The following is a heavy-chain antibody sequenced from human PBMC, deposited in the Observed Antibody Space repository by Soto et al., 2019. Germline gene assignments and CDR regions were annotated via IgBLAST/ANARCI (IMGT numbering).Heavy chain of an antibody. V-gene: IGHV1-2*04. CDR2: INPNSGGT. D-gene: IGHD2-21*02. CDR3: ARGSCLGVVTAIADFDY. Sequence: ASVKVSCKASGYTFTGYYMHWVRQAPGQGLEWMGWINPNSGGTNYAQKFQGWVTMTRDTSISTAYMELSRLRSDDTAVYYCARGSCLGVVTAIADFDYWGQGTLVTVSS. J-gene: IGHJ4*02. CDR1: GYTFTGYY.